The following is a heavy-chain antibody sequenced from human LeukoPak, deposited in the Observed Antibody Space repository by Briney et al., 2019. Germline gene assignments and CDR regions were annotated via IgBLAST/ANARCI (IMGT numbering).Heavy chain of an antibody. J-gene: IGHJ4*02. Sequence: GGSLRLSCADSGFSFSSYEMNWVRQAPGKGLEWISYISSSGSITFYADSEKGRFTISRDNARNSLYLQMNSLRAEDTAVYYCARISGSGSYYGPFDYWGQGTLVTVSS. V-gene: IGHV3-48*03. CDR3: ARISGSGSYYGPFDY. CDR1: GFSFSSYE. CDR2: ISSSGSIT. D-gene: IGHD3-10*01.